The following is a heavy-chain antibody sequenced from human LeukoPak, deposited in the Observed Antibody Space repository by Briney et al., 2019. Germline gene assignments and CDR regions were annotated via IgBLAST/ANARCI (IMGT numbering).Heavy chain of an antibody. CDR1: GFSLRTFGVG. CDR3: SHIDEGAVAGVVGGY. V-gene: IGHV2-5*01. Sequence: SGPTLVNPTQTPTLTCTFSGFSLRTFGVGVGWIRQPPGKALEWLALVYWSDEKRYSPSLKSRLTITKDSSKNQVVLTMTNMGPVDTATYYCSHIDEGAVAGVVGGYWGQGTLVTVSS. D-gene: IGHD6-19*01. J-gene: IGHJ4*02. CDR2: VYWSDEK.